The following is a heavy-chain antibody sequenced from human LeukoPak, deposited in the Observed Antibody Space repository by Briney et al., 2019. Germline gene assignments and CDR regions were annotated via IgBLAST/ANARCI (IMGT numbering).Heavy chain of an antibody. CDR2: TSFDGTTK. J-gene: IGHJ6*03. V-gene: IGHV3-30*04. Sequence: GGSLRLSCAASGFTFSTYAMHWVRQAPGKGLGWVAVTSFDGTTKYYADSVKGRFTVSRDNSKNTLILQMNSLRAEDTAVYYCARGSSTNCYGGNCFYYYMAVWGKGTTVTVSS. CDR1: GFTFSTYA. D-gene: IGHD2-2*01. CDR3: ARGSSTNCYGGNCFYYYMAV.